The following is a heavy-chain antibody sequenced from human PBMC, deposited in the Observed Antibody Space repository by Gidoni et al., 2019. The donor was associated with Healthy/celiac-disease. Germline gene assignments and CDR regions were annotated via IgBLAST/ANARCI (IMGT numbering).Heavy chain of an antibody. V-gene: IGHV3-30-3*01. Sequence: QVQLVESGGGVVQPGRSLRPSCAASRFTFSSYAMNWVRQAPGKGLEWVAVISYDGSNKYYADSVKGRFTISRDNSKNTLYLQMNSLRAEDTAVYYCARDRGYSGYGLLDYWGQGTLVTVSS. J-gene: IGHJ4*02. CDR3: ARDRGYSGYGLLDY. CDR2: ISYDGSNK. D-gene: IGHD5-12*01. CDR1: RFTFSSYA.